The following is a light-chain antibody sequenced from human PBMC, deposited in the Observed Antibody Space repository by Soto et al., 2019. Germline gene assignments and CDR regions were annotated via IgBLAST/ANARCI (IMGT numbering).Light chain of an antibody. Sequence: QSVLTQPASVSGSSGQSITISCTGTSSDVGGYNYVSWYQHHPGKAPKLMIYDVSNRPSGVSNRFSGSKSGNTASLTISGLQAEDEADYYCSSYTSSSTPYVFGTGTKVTVL. CDR2: DVS. CDR1: SSDVGGYNY. J-gene: IGLJ1*01. V-gene: IGLV2-14*03. CDR3: SSYTSSSTPYV.